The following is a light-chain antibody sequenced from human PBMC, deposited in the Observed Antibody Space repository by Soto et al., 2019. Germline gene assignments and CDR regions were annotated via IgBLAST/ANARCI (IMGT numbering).Light chain of an antibody. V-gene: IGKV1-5*01. CDR3: QQYKSYSWT. CDR2: DAS. Sequence: THLNRSRSQMYGSVGDRVTITCRASQSISSWWARYQLKPGKAPKLLSYDASSCESGVPSRFSVSGSETEFTLTISSLQPDDFATYYCQQYKSYSWTCGQGTKVDIK. J-gene: IGKJ1*01. CDR1: QSISSW.